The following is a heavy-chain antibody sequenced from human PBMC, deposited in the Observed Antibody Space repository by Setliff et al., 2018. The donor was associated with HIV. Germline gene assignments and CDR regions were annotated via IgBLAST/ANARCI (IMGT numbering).Heavy chain of an antibody. V-gene: IGHV4-59*02. CDR3: ARDYSTLGRSDDAFDM. D-gene: IGHD3-3*01. CDR2: ASYSGNA. Sequence: LSLTCTVSGDSVSRYYWSWIRQSPGKGLEWIGYASYSGNANYNPSLKSRVTISVDTTKNQFSLKLTSMTAADTAIYYCARDYSTLGRSDDAFDMWGPGTMVTVS. J-gene: IGHJ3*02. CDR1: GDSVSRYY.